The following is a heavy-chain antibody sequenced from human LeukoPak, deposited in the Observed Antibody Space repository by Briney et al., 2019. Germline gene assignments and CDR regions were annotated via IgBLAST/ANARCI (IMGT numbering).Heavy chain of an antibody. J-gene: IGHJ6*04. CDR3: AELGITMIGGV. Sequence: GGSLRLSCAASGFTFSSYSMNWVRQAPGKGLEWVSCISTSSSYIYYADSVKGRFTISRDNAKNSLYLQMYSLRAEDTAVYYCAELGITMIGGVWGKGTTVTISS. CDR2: ISTSSSYI. CDR1: GFTFSSYS. D-gene: IGHD3-10*02. V-gene: IGHV3-21*01.